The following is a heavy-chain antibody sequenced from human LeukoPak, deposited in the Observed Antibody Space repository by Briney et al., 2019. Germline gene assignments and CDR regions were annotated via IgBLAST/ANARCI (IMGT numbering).Heavy chain of an antibody. Sequence: SVKVSCKASGGTFSSYAISWVRQAPGQGLEWMGGIIPIFGTANYAQKFQGRVTITADESTSTAYMELSSLRSEDTAVYYCARRYCGSTSCYHFDYWGQGTLVTVSS. CDR1: GGTFSSYA. V-gene: IGHV1-69*13. J-gene: IGHJ4*02. CDR3: ARRYCGSTSCYHFDY. CDR2: IIPIFGTA. D-gene: IGHD2-2*01.